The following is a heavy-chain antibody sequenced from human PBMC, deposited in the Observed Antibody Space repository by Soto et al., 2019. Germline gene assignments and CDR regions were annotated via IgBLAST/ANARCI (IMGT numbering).Heavy chain of an antibody. D-gene: IGHD3-22*01. CDR2: ISYDGSNK. Sequence: VGSLRLSCAASGFAFSSYAMHWVRQAPGKGLEWVAVISYDGSNKYYADSVKGRFTISRDNSKNTLYLQMNSLRAEDTAVYYCARGYDSSGYKPFDYWGQGTLVTVSS. V-gene: IGHV3-30-3*01. J-gene: IGHJ4*02. CDR3: ARGYDSSGYKPFDY. CDR1: GFAFSSYA.